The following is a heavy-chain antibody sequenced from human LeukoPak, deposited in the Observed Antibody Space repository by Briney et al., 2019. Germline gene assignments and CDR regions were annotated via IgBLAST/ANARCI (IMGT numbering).Heavy chain of an antibody. CDR2: ISSSSSYI. V-gene: IGHV3-21*01. CDR3: ARRSGSSSFDS. D-gene: IGHD3-10*01. CDR1: GFTLSSYS. Sequence: GGSLRLSCAASGFTLSSYSMNWVRQAPGKGLEWVSSISSSSSYIYYSDSMKGRFTISRDNAKNSLYLQMNSLRAEDTAVYYCARRSGSSSFDSWGQGTLVTVSS. J-gene: IGHJ4*02.